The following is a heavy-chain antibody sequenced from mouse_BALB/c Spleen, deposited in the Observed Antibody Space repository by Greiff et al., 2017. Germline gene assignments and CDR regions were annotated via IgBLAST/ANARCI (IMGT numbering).Heavy chain of an antibody. D-gene: IGHD1-1*01. CDR3: ADYYGSPFAY. CDR2: IDPANGNT. CDR1: GFNIKDTY. J-gene: IGHJ3*01. Sequence: EVQRVESGAELVKPGASVKLSCTASGFNIKDTYMHWVKQRPEQGLEWIGRIDPANGNTKYDPKFQGKATITADTSSNTAYLQLSSLTSEDTAVYYCADYYGSPFAYWGQGTLVTVSA. V-gene: IGHV14-3*02.